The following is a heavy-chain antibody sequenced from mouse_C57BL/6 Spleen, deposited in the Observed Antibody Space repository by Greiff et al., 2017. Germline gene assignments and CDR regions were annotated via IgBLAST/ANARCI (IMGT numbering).Heavy chain of an antibody. J-gene: IGHJ4*01. CDR3: ARGLITTVVAKDAMDY. Sequence: VQLQESGAELMKPGASVKLSCKATGYTFTGYWIEWVKQRPGHGLEWIGEILPGSGSTNYNEKFKGKATFTADTSSNTAYMQLSSLTTEDSAIYYCARGLITTVVAKDAMDYWGQGTSVTVSS. D-gene: IGHD1-1*01. CDR2: ILPGSGST. V-gene: IGHV1-9*01. CDR1: GYTFTGYW.